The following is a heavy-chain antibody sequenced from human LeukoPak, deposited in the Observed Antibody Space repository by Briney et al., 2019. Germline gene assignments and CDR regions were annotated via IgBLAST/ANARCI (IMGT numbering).Heavy chain of an antibody. CDR2: IYYSGTT. V-gene: IGHV4-59*01. CDR1: GGSISGYY. J-gene: IGHJ4*02. Sequence: SETLSLTCTVTGGSISGYYWSWIRQPPGKGLEWIGFIYYSGTTNYNPSLKSRVTVSVDTSKNQFSLMLSSVTAADTAVYYCARMTSYSSGCYFDYRGQGTLVTVSS. CDR3: ARMTSYSSGCYFDY. D-gene: IGHD6-19*01.